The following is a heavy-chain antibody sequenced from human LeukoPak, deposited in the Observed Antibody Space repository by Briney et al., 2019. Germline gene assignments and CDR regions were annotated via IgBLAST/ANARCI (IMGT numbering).Heavy chain of an antibody. J-gene: IGHJ6*03. CDR3: ARARPLGIAAAGTENYYMDV. CDR1: GGTFSSYA. V-gene: IGHV1-69*13. D-gene: IGHD6-13*01. CDR2: IIPIFGTA. Sequence: ASVKVSCKASGGTFSSYAISWVRQAPGQGLEWMGGIIPIFGTANYAQKFQGRVTITADESTSTAYMELSSLRSEDTAVYYCARARPLGIAAAGTENYYMDVWGKGTTVTVSS.